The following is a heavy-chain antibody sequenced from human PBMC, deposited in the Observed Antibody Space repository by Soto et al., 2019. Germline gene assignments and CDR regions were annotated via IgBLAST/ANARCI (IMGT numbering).Heavy chain of an antibody. D-gene: IGHD6-6*01. CDR2: MNPNSGNT. CDR1: GGTFSSYA. CDR3: ARRKAARSRNAFDI. J-gene: IGHJ3*02. V-gene: IGHV1-8*02. Sequence: GASVKVSCKASGGTFSSYAISWVRQAPGQGLEWMGWMNPNSGNTGYAQKFQGRVTMTRNTSISTAYMELSSLRSEDTAVYYCARRKAARSRNAFDIWGQGTMVTVSS.